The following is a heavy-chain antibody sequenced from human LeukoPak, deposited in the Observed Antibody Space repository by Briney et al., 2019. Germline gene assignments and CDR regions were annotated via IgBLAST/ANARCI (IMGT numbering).Heavy chain of an antibody. CDR2: IYTSGST. Sequence: SQTLSLTCTVSGGSISSGSYYWGWIRQPAGKGLEWIGRIYTSGSTNYNPSLKSRVTISVDTSKNQFSLKLSSVTAADTAVYYCASSRDDFWSGYEDYWGQGTLVTVSS. V-gene: IGHV4-61*02. J-gene: IGHJ4*02. CDR3: ASSRDDFWSGYEDY. D-gene: IGHD3-3*01. CDR1: GGSISSGSYY.